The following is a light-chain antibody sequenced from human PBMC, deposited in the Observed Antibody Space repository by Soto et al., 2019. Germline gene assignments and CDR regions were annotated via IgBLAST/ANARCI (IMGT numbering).Light chain of an antibody. V-gene: IGKV3-15*01. Sequence: IILTQSSASLSVSPGERATLSCRAIQSVNNNLAWYQQKRGQAPRLLIYGASTRATGIPGRFRGSGSGTEFTLTITSLKSEDFPVYFCQQYNNWPPDTFGQGTKV. CDR1: QSVNNN. CDR2: GAS. J-gene: IGKJ2*01. CDR3: QQYNNWPPDT.